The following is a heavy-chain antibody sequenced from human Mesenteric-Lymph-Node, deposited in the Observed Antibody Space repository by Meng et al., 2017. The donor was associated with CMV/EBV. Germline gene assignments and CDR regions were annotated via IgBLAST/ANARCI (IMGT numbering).Heavy chain of an antibody. J-gene: IGHJ4*02. CDR3: AHLITMLRGIAKGDFDY. D-gene: IGHD3-10*01. V-gene: IGHV2-5*02. CDR2: IYWDDDR. CDR1: SLSTSEVG. Sequence: SLSTSEVGVGRMRQHPGKALEWRALIYWDDDRRYSPSLKSRLNITKDTSKNQVVLTMTNMDPVDTATYYCAHLITMLRGIAKGDFDYWGQGTLVTVSS.